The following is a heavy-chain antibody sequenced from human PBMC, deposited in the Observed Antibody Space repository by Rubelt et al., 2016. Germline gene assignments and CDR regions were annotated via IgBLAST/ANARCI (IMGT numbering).Heavy chain of an antibody. CDR1: GYTFTSYG. CDR3: VGGEPADY. CDR2: ISAYNGNT. Sequence: QVQLVQSGAEVKKPGASVKVSCKASGYTFTSYGISWVRQAPGPGLEWMGWISAYNGNTNYAQKRHVRCTMTTDTSTSTAYVGLRRLRSDEAAVYSCVGGEPADYWGQGTMVTVSS. D-gene: IGHD3-10*01. V-gene: IGHV1-18*01. J-gene: IGHJ4*02.